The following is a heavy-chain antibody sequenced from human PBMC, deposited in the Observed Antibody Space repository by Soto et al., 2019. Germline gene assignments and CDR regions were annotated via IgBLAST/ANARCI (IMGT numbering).Heavy chain of an antibody. CDR3: ARVYCSGGSCYGIAY. J-gene: IGHJ4*02. Sequence: ASVKVSCKASGYTFTSYGISWVRQAPGQGLEWMGWISAYNGNTNYAQKLQGRVTMTTDTSTSTAYMELRSLRSDDTAVYYCARVYCSGGSCYGIAYWGQGTLVTVSS. CDR2: ISAYNGNT. D-gene: IGHD2-15*01. CDR1: GYTFTSYG. V-gene: IGHV1-18*01.